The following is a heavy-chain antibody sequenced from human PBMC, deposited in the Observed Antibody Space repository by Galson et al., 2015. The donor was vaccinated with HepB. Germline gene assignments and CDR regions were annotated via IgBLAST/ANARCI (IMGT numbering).Heavy chain of an antibody. J-gene: IGHJ6*02. Sequence: TLSLTCTVSGGSISSGGYYWSWIRQHPGKGLEWIGYIYYSGSTYYNPSLKSRVTISVDTSKNQFSLKLSSVTAADTAVYYCASGGLGYCSSTSCSRDYYYYYGMDVWGQGTTVTVSS. D-gene: IGHD2-2*01. V-gene: IGHV4-31*03. CDR2: IYYSGST. CDR1: GGSISSGGYY. CDR3: ASGGLGYCSSTSCSRDYYYYYGMDV.